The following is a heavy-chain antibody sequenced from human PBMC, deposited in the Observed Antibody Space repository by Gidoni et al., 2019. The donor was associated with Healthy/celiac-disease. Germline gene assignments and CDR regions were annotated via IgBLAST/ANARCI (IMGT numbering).Heavy chain of an antibody. J-gene: IGHJ5*02. CDR1: GFTFSSYA. D-gene: IGHD1-26*01. CDR2: ISGSGGST. CDR3: AKAYHGFSGSYYQSPFDP. V-gene: IGHV3-23*01. Sequence: EVQLLESGGGLVQPGGSLRLSCAASGFTFSSYAMSWVRQAPGKGLELVSAISGSGGSTYYADSVKGRFTISRDNSKNTLYLQMNSLRAEDTAVYYCAKAYHGFSGSYYQSPFDPWGQGTLVTVSS.